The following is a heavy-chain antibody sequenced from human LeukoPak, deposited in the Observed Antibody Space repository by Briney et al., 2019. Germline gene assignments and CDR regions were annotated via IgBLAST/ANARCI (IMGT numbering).Heavy chain of an antibody. J-gene: IGHJ4*02. CDR3: ASTTYYYDRSGYYYFDH. D-gene: IGHD3-22*01. CDR2: ISGSGGST. CDR1: GFTFGSYA. V-gene: IGHV3-23*01. Sequence: GGSLRLSCAASGFTFGSYAMSWVRQAPGKGLEWVSGISGSGGSTYYEDSVKGRFTISRDNSKNTMYLRMNSLRAEDTAVYYYASTTYYYDRSGYYYFDHWGQGTLVTVSS.